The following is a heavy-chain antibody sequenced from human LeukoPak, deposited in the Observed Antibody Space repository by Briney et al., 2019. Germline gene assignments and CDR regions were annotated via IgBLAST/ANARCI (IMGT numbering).Heavy chain of an antibody. CDR2: IIPILGTA. CDR3: AREPRPYYYDSSGYPLINNWFDP. CDR1: GYTFTGYY. D-gene: IGHD3-22*01. V-gene: IGHV1-69*13. Sequence: SVKVSCKASGYTFTGYYMHWVRQAPGQGLEWMGGIIPILGTANYAQKFQGRVTITADESTSTAYMELSSLRSEDTAVYYCAREPRPYYYDSSGYPLINNWFDPWGQGTLVTVSS. J-gene: IGHJ5*02.